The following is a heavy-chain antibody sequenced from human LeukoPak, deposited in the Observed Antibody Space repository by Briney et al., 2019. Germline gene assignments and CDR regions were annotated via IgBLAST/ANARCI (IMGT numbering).Heavy chain of an antibody. D-gene: IGHD3-10*01. CDR2: IWYDGSNK. Sequence: GGSPRLSCAASGFTFSSYGMHWVRQAPGKGLEWVAVIWYDGSNKYYADSVKGRFTISRDNSKNTLYLQMNSLRAEDTAVYYCAREPPWFGEFLFDYWGQGTLVTVSS. J-gene: IGHJ4*02. CDR3: AREPPWFGEFLFDY. CDR1: GFTFSSYG. V-gene: IGHV3-33*01.